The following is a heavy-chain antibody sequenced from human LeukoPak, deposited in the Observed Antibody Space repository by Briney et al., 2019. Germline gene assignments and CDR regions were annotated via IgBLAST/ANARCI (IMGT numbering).Heavy chain of an antibody. Sequence: PSETLSLTCAVYGGSFSGYYWSWIRQPPGKGLEWIGEINHSGSTNYNPSLKSRVTISVDMSKNQFSLKLSSVTAADTAVYYCARALGVTNWFDPWGQGTLVTVSS. CDR1: GGSFSGYY. CDR3: ARALGVTNWFDP. V-gene: IGHV4-34*01. CDR2: INHSGST. D-gene: IGHD1-26*01. J-gene: IGHJ5*02.